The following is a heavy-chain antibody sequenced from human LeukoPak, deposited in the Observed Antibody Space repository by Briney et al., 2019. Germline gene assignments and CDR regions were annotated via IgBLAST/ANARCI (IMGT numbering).Heavy chain of an antibody. J-gene: IGHJ5*02. CDR1: GYTFTSYA. CDR3: ARERVGYSSRGFDP. CDR2: INTNTGNP. Sequence: ASVKVSCKASGYTFTSYAMNWVRQSPGQGLEWMGWINTNTGNPTYAQGFTGRFVFSLDTSVSTAYLQISSLKAEDTAVYYCARERVGYSSRGFDPWGQGTLVTVSS. D-gene: IGHD6-13*01. V-gene: IGHV7-4-1*02.